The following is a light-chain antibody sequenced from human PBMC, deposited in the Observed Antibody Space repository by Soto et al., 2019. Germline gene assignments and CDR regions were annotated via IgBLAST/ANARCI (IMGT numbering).Light chain of an antibody. V-gene: IGKV1-5*02. CDR1: QSVSYW. CDR3: QQYGFS. CDR2: DAS. J-gene: IGKJ3*01. Sequence: DIHMTQSPSPLSAPVGDRVTIICRASQSVSYWLAWYQQKPGKAPKLLIHDASSLESGVPSRFRGGGSGQEFTLTISGLQPDDFATYYCQQYGFSFGPGTKVEMK.